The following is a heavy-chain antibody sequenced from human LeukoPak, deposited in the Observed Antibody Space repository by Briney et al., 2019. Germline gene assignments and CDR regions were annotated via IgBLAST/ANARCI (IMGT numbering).Heavy chain of an antibody. CDR3: ARGMILEWLWDY. CDR2: ISSSGSTI. Sequence: GGSLRLSCAASGFTFSSYEMNWVRQAPGKGLEWVSYISSSGSTIYYADSVKGRFTISRDNAKNSLYLQMNSLRAEDTAVYYCARGMILEWLWDYWGQGTLVTVSS. CDR1: GFTFSSYE. D-gene: IGHD3-3*01. J-gene: IGHJ4*02. V-gene: IGHV3-48*03.